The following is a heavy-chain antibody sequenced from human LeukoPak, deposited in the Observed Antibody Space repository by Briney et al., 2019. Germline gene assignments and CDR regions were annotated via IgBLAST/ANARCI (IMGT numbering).Heavy chain of an antibody. J-gene: IGHJ4*02. CDR2: ISYDGSNK. V-gene: IGHV3-30-3*01. Sequence: GGSLRLSCAASGFIFSNTWMNWVRQAPGKGLEWVAVISYDGSNKYYADSVKGRFTISRDNSKNTLYLQMNSLRAEDTAVYYCARDSGYDYEDFDYWGQGTLVTVSS. D-gene: IGHD5-12*01. CDR3: ARDSGYDYEDFDY. CDR1: GFIFSNTW.